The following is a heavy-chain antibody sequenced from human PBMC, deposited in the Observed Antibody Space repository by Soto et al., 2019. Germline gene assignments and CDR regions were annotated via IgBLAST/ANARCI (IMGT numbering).Heavy chain of an antibody. CDR3: ATYDSSGSRGFQH. J-gene: IGHJ1*01. D-gene: IGHD3-22*01. Sequence: QVQLQESGPGLVKPSQTLSLTCTVSSGSISSGGYYWSWIRQHPGKGLESIGYTYYSGKTYGNPSLKSRVTISVDTSKNQSSLKLSSVTAADTAVYYCATYDSSGSRGFQHWGQGTLVTVSS. CDR2: TYYSGKT. V-gene: IGHV4-31*03. CDR1: SGSISSGGYY.